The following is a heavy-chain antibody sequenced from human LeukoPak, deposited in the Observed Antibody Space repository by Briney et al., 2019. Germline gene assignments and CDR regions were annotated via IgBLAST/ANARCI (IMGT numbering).Heavy chain of an antibody. V-gene: IGHV3-30*18. CDR3: AKGPDSSGLYSLDY. J-gene: IGHJ4*02. D-gene: IGHD3-22*01. CDR2: ISFDGSSK. Sequence: GGSLRHSCAASGFTFSNYDMHWVRRAPGRGLEWVTIISFDGSSKYYADSVKGRFTISRDNSRNTLYLQMNSLRAEDTAVYYCAKGPDSSGLYSLDYWGQGTLVTVSS. CDR1: GFTFSNYD.